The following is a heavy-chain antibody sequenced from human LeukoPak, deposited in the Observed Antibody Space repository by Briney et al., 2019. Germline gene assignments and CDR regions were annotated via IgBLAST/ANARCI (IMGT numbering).Heavy chain of an antibody. D-gene: IGHD6-6*01. CDR2: IYYSGST. V-gene: IGHV4-59*08. CDR1: GGSIGSYY. J-gene: IGHJ4*02. CDR3: ARCITRPGHFDY. Sequence: PSETLSLTCTVSGGSIGSYYWSWIRQPPGKGLEWIGYIYYSGSTDYNPSLESRVTISVDTSKNQFSLKLSSVTAADSAVYYCARCITRPGHFDYWGQGTLVTVSS.